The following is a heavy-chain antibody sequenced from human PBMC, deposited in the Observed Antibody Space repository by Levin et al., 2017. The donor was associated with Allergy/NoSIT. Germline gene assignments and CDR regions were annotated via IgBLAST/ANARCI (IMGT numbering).Heavy chain of an antibody. V-gene: IGHV3-49*04. Sequence: GGSLRLSCTASGFTFGDYAMSWVRQAPGKGLEWVGFIRSKAYGGTTEYAASVKGRFTISRDDSKSIAYLQMNSLKTEDTAVYYCTRGGDYGDYVGTYYFDYWGQGTLVTVSS. J-gene: IGHJ4*02. CDR2: IRSKAYGGTT. CDR3: TRGGDYGDYVGTYYFDY. CDR1: GFTFGDYA. D-gene: IGHD4-17*01.